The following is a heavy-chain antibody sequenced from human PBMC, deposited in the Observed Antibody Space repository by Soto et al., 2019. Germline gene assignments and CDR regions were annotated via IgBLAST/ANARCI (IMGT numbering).Heavy chain of an antibody. J-gene: IGHJ5*02. Sequence: PSETLSLTCAVYGGSFSGYYWSWIRQPPGKGLEWIGEINHSGSTNYNPSLKSRVTISVDTSKNQFSLKLSSVTAADTAVYYCARGYGDIVATIIPNWFDPWGQGTRVTVSS. V-gene: IGHV4-34*01. CDR2: INHSGST. CDR3: ARGYGDIVATIIPNWFDP. D-gene: IGHD5-12*01. CDR1: GGSFSGYY.